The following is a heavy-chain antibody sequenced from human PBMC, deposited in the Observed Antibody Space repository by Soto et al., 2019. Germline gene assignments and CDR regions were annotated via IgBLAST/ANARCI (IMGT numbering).Heavy chain of an antibody. CDR1: GYRFTSYH. J-gene: IGHJ5*02. D-gene: IGHD2-8*01. CDR3: VTYCTNRVCYHNWFDP. V-gene: IGHV1-18*01. CDR2: INGHNGET. Sequence: QVQLVQSGAEVKKPGASVKVSCKAFGYRFTSYHITWLRQAPGQGLEWMGWINGHNGETNYAQKFQGRVSMTTHTCTSTAYMELRSLRSDDTAVYYCVTYCTNRVCYHNWFDPWGQGTLVTVSS.